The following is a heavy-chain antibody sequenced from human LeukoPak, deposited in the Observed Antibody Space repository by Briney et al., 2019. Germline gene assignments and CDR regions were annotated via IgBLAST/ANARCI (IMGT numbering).Heavy chain of an antibody. J-gene: IGHJ5*02. D-gene: IGHD1-26*01. Sequence: SETLSLTCTVSGVSISSSGYYWGWIRQPPGKGLEWIASIYYSGSTYYNPSLKSRVTISVDTSKNQLSLKLSSLTAADTAVYYCARHEYSGSYYGLSWFDPWGQGTLVTVSS. CDR2: IYYSGST. V-gene: IGHV4-39*01. CDR3: ARHEYSGSYYGLSWFDP. CDR1: GVSISSSGYY.